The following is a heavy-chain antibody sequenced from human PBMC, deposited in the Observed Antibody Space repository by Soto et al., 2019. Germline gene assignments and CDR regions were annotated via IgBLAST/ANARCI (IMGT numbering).Heavy chain of an antibody. J-gene: IGHJ6*02. CDR2: ISAYNGNT. V-gene: IGHV1-18*01. D-gene: IGHD2-15*01. Sequence: ASVKVSCKASGYTFTSYGISWVRQAPGQGLEWMGWISAYNGNTNYAQKLQGRVTMTTDTSTSTAYMELRSLRSDDTAVYYCARRPGVYIASHYYYYYGMDVWGQGTMVTVSS. CDR3: ARRPGVYIASHYYYYYGMDV. CDR1: GYTFTSYG.